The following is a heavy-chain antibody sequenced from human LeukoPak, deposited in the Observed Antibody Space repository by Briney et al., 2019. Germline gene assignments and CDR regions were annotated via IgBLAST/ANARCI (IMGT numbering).Heavy chain of an antibody. CDR3: ARDQRTAGFDY. V-gene: IGHV4-59*01. CDR2: IYYSGST. D-gene: IGHD6-19*01. J-gene: IGHJ4*02. CDR1: GGSISSYY. Sequence: SSETLSLTCTVSGGSISSYYWSWIRQPPGKGLEWIGYIYYSGSTNYNPSLKSRVTISVDTSKNQFSLKLSSVTAADTAVYYCARDQRTAGFDYWGQGTLVTVSS.